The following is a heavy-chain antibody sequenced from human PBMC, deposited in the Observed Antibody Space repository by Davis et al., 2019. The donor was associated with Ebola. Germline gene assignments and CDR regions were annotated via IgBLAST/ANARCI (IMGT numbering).Heavy chain of an antibody. D-gene: IGHD4-23*01. CDR3: TRVGTVVTPWDYFDY. CDR1: GNTFTRYY. Sequence: ASVKVSCKASGNTFTRYYVHWVRQAPGQGLEWMGIINPSGGSTSYAQKFQGRVTMTRDTSTSTVYMELSSLRSEDTAVYYCTRVGTVVTPWDYFDYWGQGTLVTVSS. J-gene: IGHJ4*02. CDR2: INPSGGST. V-gene: IGHV1-46*01.